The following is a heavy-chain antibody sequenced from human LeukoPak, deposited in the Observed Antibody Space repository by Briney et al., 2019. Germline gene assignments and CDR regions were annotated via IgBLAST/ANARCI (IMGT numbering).Heavy chain of an antibody. D-gene: IGHD2-2*01. V-gene: IGHV1-46*01. Sequence: ASVKVSCKASGYTFTNYYIHWVRQAPGQGLEWMGNINPGGGSTTYAQRFQDRVFMTGDTSATTVYMELSSLRSEDTAIYYCAREMPETYYFDYWGQGTLVTAPS. CDR3: AREMPETYYFDY. CDR2: INPGGGST. J-gene: IGHJ4*02. CDR1: GYTFTNYY.